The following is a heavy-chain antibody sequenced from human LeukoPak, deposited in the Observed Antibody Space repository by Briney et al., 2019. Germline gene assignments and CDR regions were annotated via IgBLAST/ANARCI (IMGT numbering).Heavy chain of an antibody. CDR2: IKQDGSEK. J-gene: IGHJ4*02. V-gene: IGHV3-7*03. CDR1: GFTFTNYW. CDR3: AGSLGYCTSNVCYLKY. Sequence: PGGSLRLSCAASGFTFTNYWMNWVRQAPGKGLEWVANIKQDGSEKNYVDSLKGRFTISRDNAKNSLYLQMNSLRVEDTAVYYCAGSLGYCTSNVCYLKYWGQGTLVTVSS. D-gene: IGHD2-8*01.